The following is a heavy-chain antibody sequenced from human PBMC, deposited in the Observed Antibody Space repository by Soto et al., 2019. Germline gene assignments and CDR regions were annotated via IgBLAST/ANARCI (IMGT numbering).Heavy chain of an antibody. J-gene: IGHJ6*02. CDR1: GGSISSYY. D-gene: IGHD2-21*02. CDR2: MYNTGST. V-gene: IGHV4-59*01. Sequence: PSETLSLTCTVSGGSISSYYWSWIRQPPGKGLEWIGYMYNTGSTIYNPPPKSRVTISVDTSKNQFSLKLNSVTAADTAVYYCARDLWGYCGADCYPLDVWGQGTTVT. CDR3: ARDLWGYCGADCYPLDV.